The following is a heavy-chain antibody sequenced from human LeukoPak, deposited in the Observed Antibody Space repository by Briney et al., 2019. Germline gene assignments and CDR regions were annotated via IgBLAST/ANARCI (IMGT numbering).Heavy chain of an antibody. Sequence: GASLRLSCAASGFTFNTYGMNWVRQAPGKGLEWVSGTCGSGAATYYADSVKGRFTISRDNSKNSLYLQMNSLRAEDTAVYYCARAHFWDYYYGMDVWGQGTTVTVSS. V-gene: IGHV3-23*01. CDR3: ARAHFWDYYYGMDV. D-gene: IGHD3-16*01. CDR2: TCGSGAAT. CDR1: GFTFNTYG. J-gene: IGHJ6*02.